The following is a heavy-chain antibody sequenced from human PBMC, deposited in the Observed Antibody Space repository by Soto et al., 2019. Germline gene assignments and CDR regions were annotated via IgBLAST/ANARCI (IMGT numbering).Heavy chain of an antibody. V-gene: IGHV4-39*01. J-gene: IGHJ4*03. Sequence: SETLSLTCTVSGGSISSSSYYWGWIRQPPGKGLEWIGSIYYSGSTYYNPSLKSRVTISVDTPKNQFSLKLSSVTAADTAVYYCARLSGPPGIAAAGTGSYFDYWGQGPWSPSPQ. CDR2: IYYSGST. CDR3: ARLSGPPGIAAAGTGSYFDY. CDR1: GGSISSSSYY. D-gene: IGHD6-13*01.